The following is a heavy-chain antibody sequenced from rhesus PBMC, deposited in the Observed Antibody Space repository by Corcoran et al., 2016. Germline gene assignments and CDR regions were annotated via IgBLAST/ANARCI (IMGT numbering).Heavy chain of an antibody. CDR1: GGSISSSY. CDR3: ASLTPNPQDY. Sequence: QLQLQESGPGLVKPSETLSVTCAVSGGSISSSYWSWIRQAPGKGLEWIGYIYGSGSSTKANPYLKCRVTLSVDTPKHQLSLKLSSVTAADTAVYYCASLTPNPQDYWGQGVLVTVSS. V-gene: IGHV4-169*02. D-gene: IGHD2-39*01. J-gene: IGHJ4*01. CDR2: IYGSGSST.